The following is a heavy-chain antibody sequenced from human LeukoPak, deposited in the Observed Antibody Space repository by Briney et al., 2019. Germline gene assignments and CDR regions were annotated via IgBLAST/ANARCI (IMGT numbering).Heavy chain of an antibody. J-gene: IGHJ4*02. CDR3: AKGKGSTSCYDY. Sequence: GGSLRLSCAASGFTFSSHAMSWVRQAPGKGLEWVSALSDRGSRTYYADSVKGRFTISRDNSKNTVYLQMNSLRAEDTAVYYCAKGKGSTSCYDYCGQGILVTVSS. CDR1: GFTFSSHA. CDR2: LSDRGSRT. D-gene: IGHD2-2*01. V-gene: IGHV3-23*01.